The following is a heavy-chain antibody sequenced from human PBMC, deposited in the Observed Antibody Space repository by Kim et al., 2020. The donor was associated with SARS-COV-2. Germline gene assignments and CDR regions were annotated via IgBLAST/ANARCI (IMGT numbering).Heavy chain of an antibody. CDR1: GGSVSSGSYY. CDR3: ARTTLLNAGAFDI. Sequence: SETLSLTCTVSGGSVSSGSYYWSWIRQPPGKGLEWIGYIYYSGSTNYNPSLKSRVTISVDTSKNQFSLKLSSVTAADTAVYYCARTTLLNAGAFDIWGQGTMVTVSS. J-gene: IGHJ3*02. D-gene: IGHD3-10*01. CDR2: IYYSGST. V-gene: IGHV4-61*01.